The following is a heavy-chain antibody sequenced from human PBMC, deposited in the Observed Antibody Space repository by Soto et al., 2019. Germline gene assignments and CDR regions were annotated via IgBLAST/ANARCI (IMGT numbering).Heavy chain of an antibody. J-gene: IGHJ6*01. CDR3: GSLILLCGALGMGRPMDA. D-gene: IGHD3-10*01. CDR2: ISASGGTT. Sequence: GGPLTLSCAAAGVPCSSYAMSWARQAPGKGLDWVSFISASGGTTYYVDSVKGRFTISREASKKTLYLQMNSLRAEDTAIFYLGSLILLCGALGMGRPMDAWGQGTAVTVSA. CDR1: GVPCSSYA. V-gene: IGHV3-23*01.